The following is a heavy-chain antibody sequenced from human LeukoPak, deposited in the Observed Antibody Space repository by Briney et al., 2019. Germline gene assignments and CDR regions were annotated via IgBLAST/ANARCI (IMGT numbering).Heavy chain of an antibody. D-gene: IGHD3-10*01. CDR2: MNPNSGNT. CDR3: ARGGTAKSYDSGSYYIGWFDP. J-gene: IGHJ5*02. Sequence: ASVKVSCKASGGTFSSYAISWVRQAPGQGLEWMGWMNPNSGNTGYAQKFQGRVTMTRNTSINTAYMELSSLRSEDTAVYYCARGGTAKSYDSGSYYIGWFDPWGQGTLVTVSS. CDR1: GGTFSSYA. V-gene: IGHV1-8*02.